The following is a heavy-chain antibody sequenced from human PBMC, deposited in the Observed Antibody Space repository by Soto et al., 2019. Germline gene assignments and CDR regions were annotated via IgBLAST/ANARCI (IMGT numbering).Heavy chain of an antibody. D-gene: IGHD3-3*01. CDR2: ISGSGGST. V-gene: IGHV3-23*01. J-gene: IGHJ4*02. Sequence: GGSLRLSCAASGFTFSSYAMSWVRQAPGKGLEWVSAISGSGGSTYYADSVKGRFTISRDNSKNTLYLQMNSLRAEDTAVYYCAKDHDVGVTIFGVVIISRGYFDYWGQGTLVTVSS. CDR1: GFTFSSYA. CDR3: AKDHDVGVTIFGVVIISRGYFDY.